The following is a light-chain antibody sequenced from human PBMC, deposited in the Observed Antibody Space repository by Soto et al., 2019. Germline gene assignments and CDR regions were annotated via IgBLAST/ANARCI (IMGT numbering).Light chain of an antibody. Sequence: SALTRPASVSGSPGQSITISCTGTSSDVGSYNLVSWYQHHPGKAPKLMIYEGSKRPSGVSNRFSGSKSGNTASLTISGLQAEDEADYYCCSYAGSSTPYVFGTGTKVTVL. J-gene: IGLJ1*01. CDR3: CSYAGSSTPYV. CDR1: SSDVGSYNL. CDR2: EGS. V-gene: IGLV2-23*01.